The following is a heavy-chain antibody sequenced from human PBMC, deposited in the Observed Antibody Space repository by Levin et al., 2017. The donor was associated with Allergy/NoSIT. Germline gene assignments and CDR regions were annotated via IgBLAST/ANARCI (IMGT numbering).Heavy chain of an antibody. D-gene: IGHD3-3*01. J-gene: IGHJ6*02. Sequence: ASVKVSCKASGYTFTSYFLYWERQAPGQGPEWMGTINPSGGTTRYAEKFQGRVTMTRDTSTSTVYMELSSLRSEDTAVYYCARFWRDSSYGLDVWGQGTTVTVSS. CDR1: GYTFTSYF. CDR2: INPSGGTT. CDR3: ARFWRDSSYGLDV. V-gene: IGHV1-46*01.